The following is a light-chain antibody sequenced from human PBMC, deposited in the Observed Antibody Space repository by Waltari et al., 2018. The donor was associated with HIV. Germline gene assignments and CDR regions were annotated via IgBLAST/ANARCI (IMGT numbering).Light chain of an antibody. V-gene: IGKV3-20*01. CDR1: QTVSSSY. Sequence: EIVLTQSPGTLSLSPGERATLSCRASQTVSSSYLAWYLQKPGQTPRLLIYAAYSRATGVPDRVSGGGSGTDFTLTISSLEPEDFAVYYCQHYGDSLTFGQGTKVEIK. CDR3: QHYGDSLT. CDR2: AAY. J-gene: IGKJ2*01.